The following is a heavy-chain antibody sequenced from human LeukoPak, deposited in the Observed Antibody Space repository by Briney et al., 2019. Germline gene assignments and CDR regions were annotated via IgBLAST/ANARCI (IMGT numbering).Heavy chain of an antibody. J-gene: IGHJ6*03. CDR1: GFTFSDYY. CDR3: ARDRFKIFYTAGVYYYYYYMDV. V-gene: IGHV3-11*04. CDR2: ISSSGSTI. Sequence: KPGGSLRLSCAASGFTFSDYYMSWIRQAPGKGLEWVSYISSSGSTIYYADSVKGRFTISRDNAKNSLYLQMNSLRAEDTAVYYCARDRFKIFYTAGVYYYYYYMDVWGKGTTVTVSS. D-gene: IGHD2/OR15-2a*01.